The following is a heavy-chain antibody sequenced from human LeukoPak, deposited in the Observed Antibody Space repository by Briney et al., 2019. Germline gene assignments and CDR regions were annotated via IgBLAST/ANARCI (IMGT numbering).Heavy chain of an antibody. Sequence: SETLPLTCTVSGGSISSYYWSRIRQPAGKGLEWIGRIYTSGSTNYNPSLKSRVTMSVDTSKNQFSLRLSSVTAADTAVSYCAREGAHDAFDIWGQGTMVTVSS. D-gene: IGHD3-16*01. CDR1: GGSISSYY. J-gene: IGHJ3*02. CDR3: AREGAHDAFDI. CDR2: IYTSGST. V-gene: IGHV4-4*07.